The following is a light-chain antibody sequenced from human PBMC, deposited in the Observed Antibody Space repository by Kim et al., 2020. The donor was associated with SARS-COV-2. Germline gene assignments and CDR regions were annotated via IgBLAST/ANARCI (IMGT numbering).Light chain of an antibody. V-gene: IGLV3-21*04. Sequence: GKTARITCGGNNIGSKSVHWYQQKPGQAPVLVIYYDSDRPSGIPERFSGSNSGNTATLTISRVEAGDEADYYCQVWDSSSDHPGYVFGTGTQLTVL. J-gene: IGLJ1*01. CDR1: NIGSKS. CDR3: QVWDSSSDHPGYV. CDR2: YDS.